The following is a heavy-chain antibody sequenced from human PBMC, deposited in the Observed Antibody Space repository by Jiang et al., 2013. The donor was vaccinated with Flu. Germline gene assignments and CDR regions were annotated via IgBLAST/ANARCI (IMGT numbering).Heavy chain of an antibody. CDR3: AREVGGAEAH. CDR1: GFTFSGYW. CDR2: INQDGSTR. D-gene: IGHD6-19*01. V-gene: IGHV3-7*03. Sequence: VQLVESGGGLVQPGGSLRLSCGGSGFTFSGYWITWVRQAPGKGLEWVANINQDGSTRYYVDSVRGRFTISRDNAKQSVYLEMNSLRAEDTALYYCAREVGGAEAHWGQGTLVTVSS. J-gene: IGHJ4*02.